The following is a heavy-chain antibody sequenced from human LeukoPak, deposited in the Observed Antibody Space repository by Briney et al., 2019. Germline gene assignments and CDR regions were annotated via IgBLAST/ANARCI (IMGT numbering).Heavy chain of an antibody. Sequence: GGSLRLSCAASGFTFSSYTMNWVRQAPGKGLEWVSYISSGSSTIYYADSVKGRFTISRDNAKNSLYLQMNSLRAEDTAVYYCARDRVNYDFWSGPSNYMDVWGKGTTVTVSS. CDR1: GFTFSSYT. D-gene: IGHD3-3*01. CDR2: ISSGSSTI. V-gene: IGHV3-48*01. CDR3: ARDRVNYDFWSGPSNYMDV. J-gene: IGHJ6*03.